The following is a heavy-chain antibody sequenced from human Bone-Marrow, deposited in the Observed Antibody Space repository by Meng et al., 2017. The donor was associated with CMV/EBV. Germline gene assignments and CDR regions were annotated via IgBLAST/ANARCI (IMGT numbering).Heavy chain of an antibody. V-gene: IGHV3-13*01. CDR3: ASQVGAFDY. D-gene: IGHD1-26*01. J-gene: IGHJ4*02. CDR2: IGTAGDT. Sequence: GESLKISCAASGFTFSSYDMHWVRQATGKGLEWVSAIGTAGDTYYADSVKSRFTISRDNSKNTLNLQMNSLRAEDTAVYYCASQVGAFDYWGQGTLVTVSS. CDR1: GFTFSSYD.